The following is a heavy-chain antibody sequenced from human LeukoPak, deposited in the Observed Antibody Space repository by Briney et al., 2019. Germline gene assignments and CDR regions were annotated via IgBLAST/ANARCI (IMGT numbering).Heavy chain of an antibody. CDR2: ISSDGSRI. Sequence: GGSLRLSCAASGFTFSSYWMHWVRQAPGKGLVWVSRISSDGSRISYADSVKGRFTISRDDAKKTLDLQMNSLRAEDTAVYFCARDNGRNGFDIWGQGTMVTVSS. CDR3: ARDNGRNGFDI. CDR1: GFTFSSYW. V-gene: IGHV3-74*01. J-gene: IGHJ3*02.